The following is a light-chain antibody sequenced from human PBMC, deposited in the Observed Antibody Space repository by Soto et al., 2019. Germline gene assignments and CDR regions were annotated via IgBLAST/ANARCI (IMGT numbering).Light chain of an antibody. CDR3: QQYNDWLLT. CDR1: QSVSSN. Sequence: EIVMTQSPATPSVSPGERATLSCRASQSVSSNLAWYQQMPGQPPRLLIYDTSTRATAIPARFSGSGSGTEFTFTISGLQSEDFAVYYCQQYNDWLLTFGGGAKVEIK. V-gene: IGKV3-15*01. CDR2: DTS. J-gene: IGKJ4*01.